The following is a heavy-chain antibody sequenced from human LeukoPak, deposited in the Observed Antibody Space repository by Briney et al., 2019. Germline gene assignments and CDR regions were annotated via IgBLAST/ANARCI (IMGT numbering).Heavy chain of an antibody. CDR3: ARDLGGYTLDYYFDY. Sequence: GGSLRLSCAAPGFSFSSYGMSWVRQAPGKGLEWVSAISGGVGSTYYADSVKGRFTISRDNSKNMLYLQMNSLRAEDTAVYYCARDLGGYTLDYYFDYWGQGTLVTVSS. J-gene: IGHJ4*02. D-gene: IGHD5-12*01. CDR1: GFSFSSYG. V-gene: IGHV3-23*01. CDR2: ISGGVGST.